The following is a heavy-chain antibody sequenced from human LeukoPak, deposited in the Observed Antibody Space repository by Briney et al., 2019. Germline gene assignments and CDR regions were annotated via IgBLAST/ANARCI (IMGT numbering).Heavy chain of an antibody. D-gene: IGHD4-11*01. CDR3: VRVPTTVDNYYMDV. V-gene: IGHV4-61*08. Sequence: SQTLSLTCTVSGGSISSGGYYWSWIRQPPGKGLEWIGYIYYSGSTNYNPSLKSRVTISVDTSKNQFSLKLSSVTAADTAVYYCVRVPTTVDNYYMDVWGKGTTVTVSS. CDR1: GGSISSGGYY. J-gene: IGHJ6*03. CDR2: IYYSGST.